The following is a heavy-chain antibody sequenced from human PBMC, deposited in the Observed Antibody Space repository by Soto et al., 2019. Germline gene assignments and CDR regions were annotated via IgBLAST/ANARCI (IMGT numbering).Heavy chain of an antibody. Sequence: QVQLVQSGAEVKKPGSSVKVSCKASGGTFSSYTISWVRQAPGQGLEWMGRIIPILGIANYAQKFQGRVTITADKSTSTAYMERSSLRSEDTAVYYCAKGRTGTTGTLFDYWGQGTLVTVSS. CDR2: IIPILGIA. V-gene: IGHV1-69*02. CDR1: GGTFSSYT. CDR3: AKGRTGTTGTLFDY. J-gene: IGHJ4*02. D-gene: IGHD1-1*01.